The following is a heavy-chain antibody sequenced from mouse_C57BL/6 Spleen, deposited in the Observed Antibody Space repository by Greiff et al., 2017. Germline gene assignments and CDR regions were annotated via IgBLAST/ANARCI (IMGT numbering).Heavy chain of an antibody. Sequence: VQLQQPGAELVKPGASVKVSCKASGYTFTSYWMHWVKQRPGQGLEWIGRINPSDSDTNYNQKFKGKATLTVDKSSSTADMQHSILTSEDSAVYYWARTDYYGRSYFDYWGQGTTLTVSS. CDR3: ARTDYYGRSYFDY. D-gene: IGHD1-1*01. J-gene: IGHJ2*01. CDR1: GYTFTSYW. CDR2: INPSDSDT. V-gene: IGHV1-74*01.